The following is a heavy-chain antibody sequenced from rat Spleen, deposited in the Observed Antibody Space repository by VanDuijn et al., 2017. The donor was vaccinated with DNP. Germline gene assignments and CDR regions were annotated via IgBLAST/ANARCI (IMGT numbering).Heavy chain of an antibody. D-gene: IGHD4-3*01. CDR3: IRWNSGHFDY. V-gene: IGHV5-22*01. CDR2: IGSAAYAP. CDR1: GFTFSDYY. Sequence: EVQLVESGGGLVQPGRSLKLSCAASGFTFSDYYMAWVRQAPTKCLEWVAYIGSAAYAPYYGDSVKGRFAISRDNAKSTLYLQMNSLRSEDMATYYCIRWNSGHFDYWGQGVMVTVSS. J-gene: IGHJ2*01.